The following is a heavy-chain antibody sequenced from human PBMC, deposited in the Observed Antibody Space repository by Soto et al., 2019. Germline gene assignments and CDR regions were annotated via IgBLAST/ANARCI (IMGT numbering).Heavy chain of an antibody. CDR1: GYTFTSYG. CDR3: AAGDDYVWGSYRYLLHFDY. CDR2: ISAYNGNT. J-gene: IGHJ4*02. D-gene: IGHD3-16*02. V-gene: IGHV1-18*01. Sequence: ASVKVSCKASGYTFTSYGISWVRQAPGQGLEWMGWISAYNGNTNYAQKLQGRVTMTTDTSTSTAYMELRSLRSDDTAVYYCAAGDDYVWGSYRYLLHFDYWGQGTLVTVSS.